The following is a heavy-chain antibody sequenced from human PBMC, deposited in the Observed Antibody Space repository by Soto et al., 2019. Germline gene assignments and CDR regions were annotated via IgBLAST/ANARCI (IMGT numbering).Heavy chain of an antibody. D-gene: IGHD3-10*01. CDR2: LNAGNGNT. CDR1: GYTFTSYA. Sequence: QVQLVQSGAEEKKPGASVKVSCKASGYTFTSYAMHWVRQAPGQRLEWMGWLNAGNGNTKYSQKFQGRVTITRDTSASTAYMELSSLISEGTAVYYCARDSPWFGELGLFDYWGQGTLVTVSS. V-gene: IGHV1-3*05. CDR3: ARDSPWFGELGLFDY. J-gene: IGHJ4*02.